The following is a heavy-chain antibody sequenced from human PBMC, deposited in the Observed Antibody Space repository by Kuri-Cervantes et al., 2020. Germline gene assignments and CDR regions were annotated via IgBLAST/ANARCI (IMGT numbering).Heavy chain of an antibody. CDR3: ATPGGRGYAIDWYFDL. CDR2: IKCDGSEK. CDR1: GFTFSSSW. V-gene: IGHV3-52*01. Sequence: GESLKISCAASGFTFSSSWMHWVCQAPEKGLEWVADIKCDGSEKYYVDSVKGRLTISRDNAKNSLYLQVNSLRAEDMTVYYCATPGGRGYAIDWYFDLWGRGTLVTASS. J-gene: IGHJ2*01. D-gene: IGHD3-16*01.